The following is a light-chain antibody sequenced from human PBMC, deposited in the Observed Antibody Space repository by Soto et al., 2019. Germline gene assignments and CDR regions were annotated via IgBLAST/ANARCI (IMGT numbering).Light chain of an antibody. J-gene: IGKJ1*01. CDR3: QLYGSSGT. CDR2: GAS. Sequence: EIRLAQSACTLSRAREERTTRCWRASQSVSNNYLAWYQQKPGQAPRLLIYGASNRATGIPDRFSGSGSGTDFTLAISRLQPKDFAVYYCQLYGSSGTFGQGPRWIS. V-gene: IGKV3-20*01. CDR1: QSVSNNY.